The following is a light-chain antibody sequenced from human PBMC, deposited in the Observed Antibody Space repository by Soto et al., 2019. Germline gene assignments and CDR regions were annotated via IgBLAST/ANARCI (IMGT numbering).Light chain of an antibody. CDR3: QQYNAWTPLT. J-gene: IGKJ5*01. CDR2: GAS. CDR1: QSISSK. V-gene: IGKV3-15*01. Sequence: EIVMTQSPATLSVSPGERATLSCRASQSISSKLGWYQQRPGQAPRLLIYGASTRATGIPARFSGSGSGTEFTLPISSLQSEDSAVYYCQQYNAWTPLTFGQGTRLEIK.